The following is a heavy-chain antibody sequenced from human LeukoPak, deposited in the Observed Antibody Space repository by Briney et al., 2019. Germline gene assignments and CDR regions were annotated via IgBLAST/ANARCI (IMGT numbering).Heavy chain of an antibody. J-gene: IGHJ6*02. CDR3: AKDRPWEWMMTDSRDGMDV. CDR2: ISGSGGST. V-gene: IGHV3-23*01. Sequence: PGGSLRLSCAASGFTFSSYAMSWVRQAPGKGLEWVSAISGSGGSTYYADSVKGRFTISRDNSKNTLYLQMNSLRAEDTAVYYCAKDRPWEWMMTDSRDGMDVWGQGTTVTVSS. CDR1: GFTFSSYA. D-gene: IGHD1-26*01.